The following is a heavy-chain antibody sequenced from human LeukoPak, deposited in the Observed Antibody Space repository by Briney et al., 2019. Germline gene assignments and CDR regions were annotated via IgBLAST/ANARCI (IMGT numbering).Heavy chain of an antibody. D-gene: IGHD2-2*01. J-gene: IGHJ6*02. V-gene: IGHV1-18*01. Sequence: ASVKVSCKASGYTFTSYGISWVRQAPRQGLEWMGWISAYNGNTNYAQKLQGRVTMTTDTSTSTAYMELRSLRSDDTAVYYCARDPKLVVVPAAITRDYYYYGMDVWGQGTTVTVSS. CDR2: ISAYNGNT. CDR1: GYTFTSYG. CDR3: ARDPKLVVVPAAITRDYYYYGMDV.